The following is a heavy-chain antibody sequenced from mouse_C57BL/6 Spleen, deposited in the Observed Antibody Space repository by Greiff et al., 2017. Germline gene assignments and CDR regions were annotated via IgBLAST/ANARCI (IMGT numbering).Heavy chain of an antibody. Sequence: EVMVVESGGGLVKPGGSLKLSCAASGFTFSDYGMHWVRQAPEKGLEWVAYISSGSSTIYYADTVRGRFTISRDNAKNTLFLQMTSLRSEDTARYYCARDRGSLAYWGQGTTLTVSS. J-gene: IGHJ2*01. D-gene: IGHD6-1*01. CDR3: ARDRGSLAY. V-gene: IGHV5-17*01. CDR2: ISSGSSTI. CDR1: GFTFSDYG.